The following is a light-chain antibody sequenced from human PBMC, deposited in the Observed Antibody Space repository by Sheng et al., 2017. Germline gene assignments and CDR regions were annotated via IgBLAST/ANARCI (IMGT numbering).Light chain of an antibody. Sequence: SYELTQPPSVSVAPGQTARITCGGNNIGSKSVHWYQQRPGQAPVLVVYDDSDRPSGIPERFSGSHSGTTATLTIRRVEAGDEADFYCQVWDDSSDHPWVFGGGTKLTVL. CDR2: DDS. V-gene: IGLV3-21*02. CDR1: NIGSKS. CDR3: QVWDDSSDHPWV. J-gene: IGLJ3*02.